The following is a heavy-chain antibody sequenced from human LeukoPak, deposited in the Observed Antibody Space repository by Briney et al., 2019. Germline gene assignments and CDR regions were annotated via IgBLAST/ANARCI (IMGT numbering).Heavy chain of an antibody. CDR2: ISYDGSNK. J-gene: IGHJ4*02. CDR3: ARVAYGDYGVFDY. CDR1: GFTFSSYA. V-gene: IGHV3-30-3*01. Sequence: PGGSLRLSCAASGFTFSSYAMHWVRQAPGKGLEWVAVISYDGSNKYYADSVKGRFTISRDNSKNTLHLQMNSLRAEDTAVYFCARVAYGDYGVFDYWGQGTLVTVSS. D-gene: IGHD4-17*01.